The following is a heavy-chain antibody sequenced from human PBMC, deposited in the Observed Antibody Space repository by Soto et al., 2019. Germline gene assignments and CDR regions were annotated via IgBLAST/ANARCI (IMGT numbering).Heavy chain of an antibody. J-gene: IGHJ4*02. D-gene: IGHD3-10*01. CDR3: ARDWSAEVLPDY. V-gene: IGHV1-18*01. CDR2: ISTYNGNT. CDR1: GYTFTTYG. Sequence: QVHLVQSGAEVGKPGASVKVSCKASGYTFTTYGVSWVRQAPGQGLEWMGWISTYNGNTQFAQKFQGRVTMTTDTSARTAYMELRSLTSDDTAVYYCARDWSAEVLPDYWGQGTLVTVSS.